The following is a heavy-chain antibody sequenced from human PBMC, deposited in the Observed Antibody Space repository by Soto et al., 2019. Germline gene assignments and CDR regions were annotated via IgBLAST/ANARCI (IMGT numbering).Heavy chain of an antibody. V-gene: IGHV2-26*01. J-gene: IGHJ4*02. D-gene: IGHD5-18*01. CDR1: GFSLSNARMG. CDR3: ARMDTDMVWFDY. Sequence: PTLLNPTETLTLTCTVSGFSLSNARMGVSWIRQPPGKALEWLAHIFSNDEKSYSTSLKSRLTISKDTSKSQVVLTMTNMDPVDTATYYCARMDTDMVWFDYWGQGTLVTVSS. CDR2: IFSNDEK.